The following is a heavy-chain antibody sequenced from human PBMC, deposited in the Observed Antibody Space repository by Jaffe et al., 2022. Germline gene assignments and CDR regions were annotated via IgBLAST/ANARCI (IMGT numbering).Heavy chain of an antibody. CDR2: IYYSGST. Sequence: QLQLQESGPGLVKPSETLSLTCTVSGGSISSSSYYWGWIRQPPGKGLEWIGSIYYSGSTYYNPSLKSRVTISVDTSKNQFSLKLSSVTAADTAVYYCARLGYCSSTSCYRGGNWFDPWGQGTLVTVSS. V-gene: IGHV4-39*01. D-gene: IGHD2-2*02. J-gene: IGHJ5*02. CDR3: ARLGYCSSTSCYRGGNWFDP. CDR1: GGSISSSSYY.